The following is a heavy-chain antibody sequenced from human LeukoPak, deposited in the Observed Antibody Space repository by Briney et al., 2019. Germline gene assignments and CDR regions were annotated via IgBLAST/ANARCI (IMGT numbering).Heavy chain of an antibody. D-gene: IGHD2-8*01. J-gene: IGHJ4*02. V-gene: IGHV1-2*02. CDR3: ARVGVLMVYAMAFDY. CDR2: INPNSGGT. Sequence: ASVKVSCKASGYTFTGYYMHWARQAPGQGLEWMGWINPNSGGTNYAQKFQGRVTMTRDTSISTAYMELSRLRSDDTAVYYCARVGVLMVYAMAFDYWGQGTLVTVSS. CDR1: GYTFTGYY.